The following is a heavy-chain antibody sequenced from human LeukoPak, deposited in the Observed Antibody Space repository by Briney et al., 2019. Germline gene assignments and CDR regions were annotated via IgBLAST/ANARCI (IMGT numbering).Heavy chain of an antibody. CDR2: ISAYNGNT. CDR3: ARDCVDTAMVIHGLGFDP. V-gene: IGHV1-18*01. D-gene: IGHD5-18*01. Sequence: GASVKVSCKASGYTFTSYGISWVRQAPGQGLEWMGWISAYNGNTNYAQKLQGRVTMTTDTSTSTAYMELRSLRSDDTAVYYCARDCVDTAMVIHGLGFDPWGQGTLVTVSS. J-gene: IGHJ5*02. CDR1: GYTFTSYG.